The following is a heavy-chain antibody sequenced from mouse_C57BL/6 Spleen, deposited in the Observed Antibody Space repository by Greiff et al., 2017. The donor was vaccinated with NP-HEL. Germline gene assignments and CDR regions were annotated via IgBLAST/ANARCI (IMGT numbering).Heavy chain of an antibody. J-gene: IGHJ1*03. V-gene: IGHV1-52*01. Sequence: QVQLQQPGAELVRPGSSVKLSCKASGYTFTSYWMHWVKQRPIQGLEWIGNIDPSDSETHYNQKFKGKATLTVDKSSSTAYMQLSSLTSEDSAVYYCARRKTGTGYFDVWGTGTTVTVSS. CDR3: ARRKTGTGYFDV. CDR1: GYTFTSYW. CDR2: IDPSDSET. D-gene: IGHD4-1*01.